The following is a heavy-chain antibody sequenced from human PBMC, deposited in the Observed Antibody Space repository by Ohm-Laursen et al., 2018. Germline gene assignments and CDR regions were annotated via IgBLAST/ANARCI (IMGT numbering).Heavy chain of an antibody. D-gene: IGHD2-8*02. CDR2: INHSGST. Sequence: GTLSLTCTVSSASINLHYWSWIRQSPGRGLEWIGYINHSGSTNYNPSLKSRLTLSVDTSKNQFSLKLTSVTAADTAEYYCARDLIAYCTATSCDNFGMDVWGQGTTVTVSS. J-gene: IGHJ6*02. CDR3: ARDLIAYCTATSCDNFGMDV. V-gene: IGHV4-59*11. CDR1: SASINLHY.